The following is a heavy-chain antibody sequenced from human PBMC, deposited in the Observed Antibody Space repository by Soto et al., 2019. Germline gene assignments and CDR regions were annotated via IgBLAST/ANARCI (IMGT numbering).Heavy chain of an antibody. CDR1: GYTFTGHY. Sequence: ASVKVSCKASGYTFTGHYMHWVRQAPGQGLEWMGWITPNSGVTNYAQKFQGRVTITADESTSTAYMELSSLRSEDTAVYYCARAINSRFGEFLNWGQGTLVTVSS. J-gene: IGHJ1*01. V-gene: IGHV1-2*02. CDR3: ARAINSRFGEFLN. CDR2: ITPNSGVT. D-gene: IGHD3-10*01.